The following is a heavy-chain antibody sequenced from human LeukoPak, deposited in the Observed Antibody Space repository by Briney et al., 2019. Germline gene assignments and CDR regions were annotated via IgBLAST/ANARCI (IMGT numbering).Heavy chain of an antibody. CDR1: GFTFSSYA. Sequence: GGSLRLSCAASGFTFSSYAMSWVRQAPGKGLEWVSAISGSGGSTYYADSVKGRFTISRDNSKNTLYLQMNSLRAEDTAVYYCAKDMRLWFGELPDFDIWGQGTMVTVSS. CDR2: ISGSGGST. J-gene: IGHJ3*02. V-gene: IGHV3-23*01. D-gene: IGHD3-10*01. CDR3: AKDMRLWFGELPDFDI.